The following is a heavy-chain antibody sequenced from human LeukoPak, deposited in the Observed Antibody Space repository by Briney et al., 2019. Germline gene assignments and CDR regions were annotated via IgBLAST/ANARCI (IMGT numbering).Heavy chain of an antibody. CDR1: GGTFSSYA. CDR2: IIPIFGTA. CDR3: TTFYGDYPLGYYYYYMHV. V-gene: IGHV1-69*05. D-gene: IGHD4-17*01. J-gene: IGHJ6*03. Sequence: GASVKVSCKASGGTFSSYAISWVRQAPGQGLEWMRGIIPIFGTANYAQKFQGRVTITTDESTSTAYMELSSPSSEDTAVYYCTTFYGDYPLGYYYYYMHVWGKGTTVTVSS.